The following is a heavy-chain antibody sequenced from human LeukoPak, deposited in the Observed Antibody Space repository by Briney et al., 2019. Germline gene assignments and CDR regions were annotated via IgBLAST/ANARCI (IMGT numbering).Heavy chain of an antibody. CDR2: INPNSGGT. CDR3: ARDAQRGYYDILTGNYC. CDR1: GYTFTGYY. J-gene: IGHJ4*02. D-gene: IGHD3-9*01. Sequence: ASVKVSCKASGYTFTGYYMHWVRQAPGQGLEWMGRINPNSGGTNYAQKFQGRVTMTRDTSISTAYMELSRLRSDDTAVYYCARDAQRGYYDILTGNYCWGQGTLVTVSS. V-gene: IGHV1-2*06.